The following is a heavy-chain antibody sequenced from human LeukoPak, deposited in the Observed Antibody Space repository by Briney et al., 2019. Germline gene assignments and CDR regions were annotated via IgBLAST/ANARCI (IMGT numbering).Heavy chain of an antibody. CDR3: ARAWIQLWLGRYYMDV. Sequence: GGSLRLSCAASGFTFSSYNMNWVRQAPGKGLEWVSSISVSSTYTFYADSVKGRFTISRDNAKNSLYLQMDSLRAEDTAVYYCARAWIQLWLGRYYMDVWGKGTTVTVSS. D-gene: IGHD5-18*01. CDR1: GFTFSSYN. CDR2: ISVSSTYT. J-gene: IGHJ6*03. V-gene: IGHV3-21*04.